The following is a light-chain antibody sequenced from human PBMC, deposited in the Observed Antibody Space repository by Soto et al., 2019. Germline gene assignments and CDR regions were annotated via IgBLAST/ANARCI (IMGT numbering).Light chain of an antibody. CDR2: DVN. V-gene: IGLV2-11*01. CDR1: SSDVGGYNY. Sequence: QSALTQPRSVSGSPGQSVTISCTGTSSDVGGYNYVSWYQQHPGKAPKIKIYDVNERPAGVPDRFSGSKSGNTAPLTISGLQAEDEADYYCCSWAGNSLVFGGGTKLTVL. CDR3: CSWAGNSLV. J-gene: IGLJ3*02.